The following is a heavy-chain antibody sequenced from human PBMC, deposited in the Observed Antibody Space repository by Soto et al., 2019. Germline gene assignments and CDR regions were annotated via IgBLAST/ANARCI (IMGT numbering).Heavy chain of an antibody. D-gene: IGHD3-16*01. V-gene: IGHV4-59*08. CDR2: IYYSGST. CDR3: ASWGRSRELDV. CDR1: GDSISSYY. Sequence: QVQLQESGPGLVKPSEALSLTCTVSGDSISSYYWNWIRQPPGKGLEWIGYIYYSGSTNYNPSLKRRVPISVDTSKNPFSLKLSSVTAADTAVYYCASWGRSRELDVWGQGTTVTVSS. J-gene: IGHJ6*02.